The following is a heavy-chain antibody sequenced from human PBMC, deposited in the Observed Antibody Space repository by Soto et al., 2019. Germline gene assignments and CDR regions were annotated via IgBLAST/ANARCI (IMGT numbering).Heavy chain of an antibody. CDR3: ARTAAAGKYYYGMDV. CDR1: GYSFTSYW. D-gene: IGHD6-13*01. V-gene: IGHV5-51*01. J-gene: IGHJ6*02. CDR2: IYPGDSDT. Sequence: PGESLKISCKGSGYSFTSYWIAWVRQMPGKGLEWMGIIYPGDSDTRYSPSFQGQVTISADKSISTAHLQWSSLKASDTAMYYCARTAAAGKYYYGMDVWGQGTTVTVSS.